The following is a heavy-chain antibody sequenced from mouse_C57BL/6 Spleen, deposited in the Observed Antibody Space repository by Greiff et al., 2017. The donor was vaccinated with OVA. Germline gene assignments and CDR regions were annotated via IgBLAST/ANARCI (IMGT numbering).Heavy chain of an antibody. CDR2: IRNKANNHAT. V-gene: IGHV6-6*01. CDR1: GFTFSDAW. J-gene: IGHJ3*01. CDR3: TRGMLRGAPWFAY. D-gene: IGHD1-1*01. Sequence: EVKLVESGGGLVQPGGSMKLSCAASGFTFSDAWMDWVRQSPEKGLEWVAEIRNKANNHATYYAESVKGRFTISRDDSKSSVYLQMNSLRAEDTGIYYCTRGMLRGAPWFAYWGQGTLVTVSA.